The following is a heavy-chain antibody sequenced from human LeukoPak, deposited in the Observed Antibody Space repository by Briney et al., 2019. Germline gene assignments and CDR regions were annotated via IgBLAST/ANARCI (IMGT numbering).Heavy chain of an antibody. CDR2: INTDGSST. CDR1: GFIFKDYW. Sequence: GGSLRLSCAASGFIFKDYWMHWVRQVPGRGLLWVARINTDGSSTDYADSVKGRLTISRDNARSTLYLQMDSLRADDTAIYYCARRTVTGTYDFWGQGTLVTAS. V-gene: IGHV3-74*01. CDR3: ARRTVTGTYDF. J-gene: IGHJ4*02. D-gene: IGHD1-1*01.